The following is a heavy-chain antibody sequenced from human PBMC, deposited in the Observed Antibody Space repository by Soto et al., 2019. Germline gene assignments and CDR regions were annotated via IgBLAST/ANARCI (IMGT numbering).Heavy chain of an antibody. CDR1: GFTFSSYG. CDR3: ARDHSGVGATHRAPDY. V-gene: IGHV3-33*01. Sequence: GGSLRLSCAASGFTFSSYGMHWVRQAPGKGLEWVAVIWYDGSNKYFADSVKGRFTISRDNSKNTLYLQMNSLRAEDTAVYYCARDHSGVGATHRAPDYWGQGT. J-gene: IGHJ4*02. D-gene: IGHD1-26*01. CDR2: IWYDGSNK.